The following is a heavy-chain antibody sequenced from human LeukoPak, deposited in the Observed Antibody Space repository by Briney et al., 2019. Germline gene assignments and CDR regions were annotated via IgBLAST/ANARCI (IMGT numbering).Heavy chain of an antibody. Sequence: SETLSLTCAVYGGSFSGYYWSWIRQPPGKGLEWVGEINHSGSTNYNPSLKSRVTISVDTSKNQFSLKLSSVTAADTAVYYCARHSSSWEYYFDYWGQGTLVTVSS. CDR3: ARHSSSWEYYFDY. CDR2: INHSGST. D-gene: IGHD6-13*01. J-gene: IGHJ4*02. CDR1: GGSFSGYY. V-gene: IGHV4-34*01.